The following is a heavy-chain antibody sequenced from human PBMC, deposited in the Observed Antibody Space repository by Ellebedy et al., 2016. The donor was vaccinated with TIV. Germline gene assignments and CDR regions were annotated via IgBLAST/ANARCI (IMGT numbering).Heavy chain of an antibody. V-gene: IGHV4-39*07. J-gene: IGHJ4*02. D-gene: IGHD6-13*01. Sequence: MPSETLSLTCTVSGGSINTDNYHWAGSRQPPGKGREWIGSVFYSGSSYYNPSLKSRVTISADTSRNQFSLELSSMTAADTAIYYCARGWSGSSWYYFDLWGQGTLVTVSS. CDR2: VFYSGSS. CDR3: ARGWSGSSWYYFDL. CDR1: GGSINTDNYH.